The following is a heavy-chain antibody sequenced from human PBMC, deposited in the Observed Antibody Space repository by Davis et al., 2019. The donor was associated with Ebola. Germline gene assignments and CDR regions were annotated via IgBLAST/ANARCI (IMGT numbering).Heavy chain of an antibody. CDR2: IYYSGST. Sequence: MPSETLSLTCAVYGGSFSSYYWGWIRQPPGKGLEWIGSIYYSGSTYYNPSLKSRVTISVDTSKNQFSLKLSSVTAADTAVYYCARGRDFWRNWGQGTLVTVSS. J-gene: IGHJ4*02. V-gene: IGHV4-34*01. D-gene: IGHD3-3*01. CDR3: ARGRDFWRN. CDR1: GGSFSSYY.